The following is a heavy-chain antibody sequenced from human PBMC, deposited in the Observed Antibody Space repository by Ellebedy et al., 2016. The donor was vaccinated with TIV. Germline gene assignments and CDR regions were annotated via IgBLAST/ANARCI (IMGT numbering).Heavy chain of an antibody. CDR2: MNSDGSST. CDR1: GFTFRNDW. D-gene: IGHD2-21*02. J-gene: IGHJ4*02. CDR3: AKDGGVVTPRAIGWYYSDS. V-gene: IGHV3-74*01. Sequence: GGSLRLSXAASGFTFRNDWMHWVRQAPGKGLVWVSRMNSDGSSTNYADSVKGRFTISRDNSQNMLFLQMRGLRADDTAVYFCAKDGGVVTPRAIGWYYSDSWGQGTQITVSS.